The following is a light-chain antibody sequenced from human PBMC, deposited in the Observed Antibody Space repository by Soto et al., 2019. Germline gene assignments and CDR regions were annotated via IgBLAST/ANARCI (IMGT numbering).Light chain of an antibody. J-gene: IGKJ5*01. CDR1: QSVSSY. V-gene: IGKV3-11*01. CDR3: QQRSNRPPGIT. Sequence: EIVLTQFPATLPLSPGERATLSCRASQSVSSYLAWYQQKPGKAPRLLIYDASNRATAIPARFSGSGSGTDLTLTISSLEPEDFAVYYCQQRSNRPPGITFGQGTRLEIK. CDR2: DAS.